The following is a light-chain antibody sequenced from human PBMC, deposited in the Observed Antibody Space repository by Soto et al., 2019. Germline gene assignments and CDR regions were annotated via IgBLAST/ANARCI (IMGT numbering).Light chain of an antibody. J-gene: IGLJ3*02. V-gene: IGLV1-44*01. CDR2: TNN. CDR1: SSNIGTNI. CDR3: ASWDGSLQTWV. Sequence: QSVLTQPPSASGTPGQRVTISCSGSSSNIGTNIVNWYQQLPGTAPQILIYTNNQRPSGVPDRCSDSKSGTSASLAISGLQSEDEADYYCASWDGSLQTWVFGGGTKVTVL.